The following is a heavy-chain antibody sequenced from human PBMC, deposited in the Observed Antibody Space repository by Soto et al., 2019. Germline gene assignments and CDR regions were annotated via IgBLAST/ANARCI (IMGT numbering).Heavy chain of an antibody. V-gene: IGHV4-39*01. CDR1: GGSISSSSYY. J-gene: IGHJ5*02. CDR2: IYYSGST. Sequence: QLQLQESGPGLVKPSETLSLTCTVSGGSISSSSYYWGWIRQPPGKGLEWIGSIYYSGSTYYNPSLPCPVTRTVDTPPTQFSLQLSLVTPADTAVYYCASPRGYRGHGPPPLCSFDPWGQGTLVTVSS. D-gene: IGHD5-12*01. CDR3: ASPRGYRGHGPPPLCSFDP.